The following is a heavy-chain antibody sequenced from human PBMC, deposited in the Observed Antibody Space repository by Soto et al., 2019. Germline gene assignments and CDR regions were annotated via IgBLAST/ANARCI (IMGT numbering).Heavy chain of an antibody. V-gene: IGHV1-46*01. J-gene: IGHJ4*02. CDR3: ATAALSGGDPYFRY. CDR1: AYTFTSYY. CDR2: INPSVAFT. D-gene: IGHD3-10*01. Sequence: ASVKVSCKASAYTFTSYYLHWVRQAPGQGLEWMGIINPSVAFTTYAERFHGRVTITWDTSTTTVYMELSSLTSDDTAVYYCATAALSGGDPYFRYWGQGTRVIVSS.